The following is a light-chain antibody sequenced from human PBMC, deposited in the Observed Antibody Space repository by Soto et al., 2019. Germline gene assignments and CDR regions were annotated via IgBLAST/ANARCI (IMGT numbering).Light chain of an antibody. J-gene: IGKJ3*01. CDR1: QSVSNN. CDR3: QQYSSWPLT. Sequence: TQSVAPGERANLACRASQSVSNNLARYHQKPGQAPRPLIYGASTRATGVPARFSGSGSGTEFTLTISSLQSEDSAIYYCQQYSSWPLTFGPGTKVDIK. V-gene: IGKV3-15*01. CDR2: GAS.